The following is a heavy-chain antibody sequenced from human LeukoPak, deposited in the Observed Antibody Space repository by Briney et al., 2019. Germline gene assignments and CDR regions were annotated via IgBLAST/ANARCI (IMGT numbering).Heavy chain of an antibody. D-gene: IGHD4-23*01. Sequence: GGSLRLSCAASGFTFSSYSMNWVRQAPGKGLEWVSSISSSSSYIYYADSVQGRFTISRDNAKNSLYLQMNSLRAEDTAVYYCARGTTVVTPTWFDYWGQGTLVTVSS. J-gene: IGHJ4*02. V-gene: IGHV3-21*01. CDR3: ARGTTVVTPTWFDY. CDR1: GFTFSSYS. CDR2: ISSSSSYI.